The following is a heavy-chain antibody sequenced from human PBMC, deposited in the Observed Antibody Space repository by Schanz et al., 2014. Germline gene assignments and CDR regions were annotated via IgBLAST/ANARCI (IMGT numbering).Heavy chain of an antibody. CDR1: GFIFSNSW. J-gene: IGHJ4*02. CDR2: IKQDGSEK. D-gene: IGHD3-3*01. V-gene: IGHV3-7*01. CDR3: ARGVRMDY. Sequence: AASGFIFSNSWMSWVRQAPGKGRECVANIKQDGSEKYYVDSVKGRVTISRDNSKTSLYLQMNSLTAEDTAVYYRARGVRMDYWGQGTLVNVSS.